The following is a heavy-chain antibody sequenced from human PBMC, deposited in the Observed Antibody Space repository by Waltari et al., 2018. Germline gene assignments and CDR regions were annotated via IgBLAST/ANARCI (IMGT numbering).Heavy chain of an antibody. J-gene: IGHJ2*01. V-gene: IGHV6-1*01. CDR3: ARVSMVRGVYWYFDL. CDR1: GDSFPRHRPA. D-gene: IGHD3-10*01. Sequence: QVQLQQSGPGLVKPSQTLSLTCAISGDSFPRHRPAWNWLRQSPSRGLEWLGRTYYRSKWYNDYAVSVKSRITINPDTSKNQFSLRLNSVTPEDTAVYYCARVSMVRGVYWYFDLWGRGTLVTVSS. CDR2: TYYRSKWYN.